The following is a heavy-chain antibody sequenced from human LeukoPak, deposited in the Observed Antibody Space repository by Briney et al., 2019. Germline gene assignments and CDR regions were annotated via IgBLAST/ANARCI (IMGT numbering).Heavy chain of an antibody. CDR1: GFTFSNYA. D-gene: IGHD5-18*01. V-gene: IGHV3-64D*09. CDR2: IISDGGSI. J-gene: IGHJ4*02. CDR3: VTRGHSYDY. Sequence: GGSLRLSCSASGFTFSNYAMHWVRQAPGKGLEYVSAIISDGGSIYYADSVKGRFTISRDNSKNTLYLQMSSLRAEDTAVYYCVTRGHSYDYWGQGTLVTVSS.